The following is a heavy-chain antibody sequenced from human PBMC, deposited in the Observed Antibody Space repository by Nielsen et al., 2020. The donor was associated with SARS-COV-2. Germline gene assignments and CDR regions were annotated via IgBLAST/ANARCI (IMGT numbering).Heavy chain of an antibody. D-gene: IGHD1-26*01. CDR3: ASGYTGSYGTFDI. J-gene: IGHJ3*02. CDR2: ISYDERSE. Sequence: WIRQPPGKGLEWVAVISYDERSEYYGDSVKGRFTISRDNSKSTLFLQMNSLRVDDTAVYFCASGYTGSYGTFDIWGQGTMVTVSS. V-gene: IGHV3-30*03.